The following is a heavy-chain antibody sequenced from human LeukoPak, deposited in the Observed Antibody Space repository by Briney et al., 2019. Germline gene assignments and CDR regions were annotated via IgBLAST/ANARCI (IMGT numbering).Heavy chain of an antibody. V-gene: IGHV4-39*07. CDR1: GDSIRSSSYY. CDR2: IYSNGNT. J-gene: IGHJ3*02. Sequence: SDTLSLTCTVSGDSIRSSSYYWGCIRQPPAKELEWIGQIYSNGNTYDNPSLKSRVTISIETSKNQFSLKLTSVTAADTAVYYCARGHVGGYTYGGPFDIWGQGTVVTVSS. CDR3: ARGHVGGYTYGGPFDI. D-gene: IGHD5-18*01.